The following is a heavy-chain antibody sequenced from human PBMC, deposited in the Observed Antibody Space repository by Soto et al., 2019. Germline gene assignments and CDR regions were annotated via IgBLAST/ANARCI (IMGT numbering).Heavy chain of an antibody. D-gene: IGHD6-6*01. CDR2: IWYDGSNK. J-gene: IGHJ6*02. CDR3: ARDPGSSSDPYYYYGMDV. CDR1: GFTFSSYG. Sequence: PGGSLRLSCAASGFTFSSYGMHWVRQAPGKGLEWVAVIWYDGSNKYYADSVKGRFTISRDNSKNTLYLQMNSLRAEDTAVYYCARDPGSSSDPYYYYGMDVWGQGATVTVSS. V-gene: IGHV3-33*01.